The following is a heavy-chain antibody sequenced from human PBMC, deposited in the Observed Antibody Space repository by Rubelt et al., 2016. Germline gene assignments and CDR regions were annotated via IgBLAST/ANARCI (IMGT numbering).Heavy chain of an antibody. CDR3: ARRSSSSHYFDY. CDR1: GYSFTSYW. D-gene: IGHD6-13*01. J-gene: IGHJ4*02. CDR2: IDPSDSYT. V-gene: IGHV5-10-1*01. Sequence: EVQLVQPGAEVKKPGESLKISCKGSGYSFTSYWISWVRQMPGKGLEWMGRIDPSDSYTNYSPSFQGHVTISADKSISTAYLQWSSLKASDTAMYYCARRSSSSHYFDYWGQGTLVTVSS.